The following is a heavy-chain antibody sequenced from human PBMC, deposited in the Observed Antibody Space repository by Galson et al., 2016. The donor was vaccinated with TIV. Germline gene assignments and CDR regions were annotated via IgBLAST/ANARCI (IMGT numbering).Heavy chain of an antibody. CDR2: IVPILGVT. J-gene: IGHJ6*02. Sequence: SVKVSCKASGGTFSSYAISWVRQAPRQGLEWMGRIVPILGVTNYAQNFQGRVTITADISTNTAYMELSSLRTEDTAVYYCARYCSTANCYGSLTHAIDVWGQGTTAAVSS. CDR1: GGTFSSYA. D-gene: IGHD2-2*01. V-gene: IGHV1-69*04. CDR3: ARYCSTANCYGSLTHAIDV.